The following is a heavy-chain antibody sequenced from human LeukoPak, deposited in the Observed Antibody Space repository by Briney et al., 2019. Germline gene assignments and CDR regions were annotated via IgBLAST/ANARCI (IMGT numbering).Heavy chain of an antibody. V-gene: IGHV3-7*03. Sequence: PGGSLRLSCAASGFTFSSYWMSWVRQAPGKGLEWVANVKQDGSEKYYVDSVKGRFTISRDNAKNSLYMQMNSLRAEDTAVYYCARDGLWFGETHFDYWGQGTLVTVSS. CDR3: ARDGLWFGETHFDY. CDR2: VKQDGSEK. J-gene: IGHJ4*02. D-gene: IGHD3-10*01. CDR1: GFTFSSYW.